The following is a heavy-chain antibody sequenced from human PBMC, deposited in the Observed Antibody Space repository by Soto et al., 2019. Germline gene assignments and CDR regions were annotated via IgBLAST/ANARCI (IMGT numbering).Heavy chain of an antibody. CDR1: GGSIRNNY. Sequence: QVQLQESGPGLVKPSETLSLTCTVSGGSIRNNYWSWIRQPPGKGLEWVGYIYYTGTSKYNPSLKSRVTISGDASKNQFSLKLDSVTAADTAVYYCARLGGYYQAFDNWGQGTLVTVSS. CDR2: IYYTGTS. D-gene: IGHD3-3*01. CDR3: ARLGGYYQAFDN. V-gene: IGHV4-59*08. J-gene: IGHJ4*02.